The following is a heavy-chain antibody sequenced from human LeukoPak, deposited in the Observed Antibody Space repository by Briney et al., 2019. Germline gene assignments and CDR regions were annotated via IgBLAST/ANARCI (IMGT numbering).Heavy chain of an antibody. V-gene: IGHV3-48*04. D-gene: IGHD1-26*01. CDR1: GFTFSTYS. CDR3: ARDGGELLPGY. CDR2: ISSSSSTI. J-gene: IGHJ4*02. Sequence: PGGSLRLSCAASGFTFSTYSMKWVRQAPGQGLEWVSYISSSSSTIYYADSVRGRFTISRDNAKNSLYLQMNSLGAEDTAVYYCARDGGELLPGYWGQGTLVTVSS.